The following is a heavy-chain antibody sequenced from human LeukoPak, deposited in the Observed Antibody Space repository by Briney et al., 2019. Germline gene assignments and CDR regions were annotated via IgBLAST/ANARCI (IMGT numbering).Heavy chain of an antibody. Sequence: ASVTVSFLPSVCSFTKFVISWLRQAPARRREWMGWNSCYNGNTKYAQKFQGRVTMTTDTSTSTAYMEVRSLRSDDTAVYYCARNVGVDMVFDYWGQGTLVTVSS. J-gene: IGHJ4*02. CDR1: VCSFTKFV. CDR3: ARNVGVDMVFDY. V-gene: IGHV1-18*01. D-gene: IGHD5-24*01. CDR2: NSCYNGNT.